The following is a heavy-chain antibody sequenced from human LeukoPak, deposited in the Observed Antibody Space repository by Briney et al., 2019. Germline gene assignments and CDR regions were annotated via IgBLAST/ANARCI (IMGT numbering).Heavy chain of an antibody. V-gene: IGHV3-30*02. D-gene: IGHD3-3*01. J-gene: IGHJ4*02. Sequence: GGSLRLSCVASGFAFSNYGTHWVRQAPGKGLEWVTFMQYDGSVEFYADSVKGRFTISRDNSKNTAFLQMSGLRTEDTAVYFCARNYDFWSGYFPDWGQGTLVTVSS. CDR3: ARNYDFWSGYFPD. CDR2: MQYDGSVE. CDR1: GFAFSNYG.